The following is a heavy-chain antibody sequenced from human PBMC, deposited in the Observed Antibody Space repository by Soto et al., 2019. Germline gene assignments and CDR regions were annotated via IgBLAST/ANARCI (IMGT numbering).Heavy chain of an antibody. J-gene: IGHJ4*02. V-gene: IGHV1-69*01. D-gene: IGHD1-1*01. CDR2: IIPIFGTA. CDR1: GGTFSSYA. Sequence: QVQLVQSGAEVKKPGSSVKVSCKASGGTFSSYAISWVRQAPGQGLEWMGGIIPIFGTANYAQKFQGRVKMSADETTRTAYMGRSSRRSEDTAVYYCASPPPGETGTDRRRGYFDYWGQGTLVTVSS. CDR3: ASPPPGETGTDRRRGYFDY.